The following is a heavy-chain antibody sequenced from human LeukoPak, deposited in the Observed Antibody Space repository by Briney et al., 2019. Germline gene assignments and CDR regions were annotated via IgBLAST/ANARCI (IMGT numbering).Heavy chain of an antibody. Sequence: ASVKVSCKASGGTFSSYTISWVRQAPGQGLEWMGGIIPVFGSANYAQKFQGRVTMTEDTSTDTAYMELSSLRSEDTAVYYCATVVGVGYSGYWGYYFDYWGQGTLVTVSS. J-gene: IGHJ4*02. CDR3: ATVVGVGYSGYWGYYFDY. CDR1: GGTFSSYT. V-gene: IGHV1-69*06. CDR2: IIPVFGSA. D-gene: IGHD5-12*01.